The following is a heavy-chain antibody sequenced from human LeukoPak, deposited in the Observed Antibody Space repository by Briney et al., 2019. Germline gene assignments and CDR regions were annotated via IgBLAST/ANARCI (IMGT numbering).Heavy chain of an antibody. CDR1: GFTFSSYE. CDR2: ISSSGSTI. D-gene: IGHD3-22*01. CDR3: ARDGTPYYYDSSDDAFDI. J-gene: IGHJ3*02. V-gene: IGHV3-48*03. Sequence: ETGGSLRLSCAASGFTFSSYEMNWVRQAPGKGLEWVSYISSSGSTIYYADSVKGRFTISRDNAKNSLYLQMNSLRAEDTAVYYCARDGTPYYYDSSDDAFDIWGQGTMVTVSS.